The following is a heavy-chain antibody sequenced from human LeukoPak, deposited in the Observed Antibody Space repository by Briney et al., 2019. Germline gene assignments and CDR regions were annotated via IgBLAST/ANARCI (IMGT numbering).Heavy chain of an antibody. CDR1: GGTFSNYA. V-gene: IGHV1-69*13. J-gene: IGHJ4*02. CDR3: ARDSPWELPLTGLDY. D-gene: IGHD1-26*01. Sequence: ASVKVSCKASGGTFSNYAINWVRQAPGQGLEWMGGIIPIFGTAHYAQKFQGRVTITADESTSTAYMEMRSLRSEDTAVYYCARDSPWELPLTGLDYWGQGTLVTVSS. CDR2: IIPIFGTA.